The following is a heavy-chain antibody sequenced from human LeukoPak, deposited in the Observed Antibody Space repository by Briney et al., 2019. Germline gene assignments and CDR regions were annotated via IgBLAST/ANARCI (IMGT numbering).Heavy chain of an antibody. D-gene: IGHD3-22*01. CDR1: GFTFGIYS. J-gene: IGHJ4*02. CDR3: ARVVVDYYDSSGYYQSFDY. Sequence: GGSLRLSCAASGFTFGIYSMNWVRQAPGKGLEWVSYISSTGTTIYYADSVKGRFTISRDNAKNSLYLQMNSLRAEDTAMYYCARVVVDYYDSSGYYQSFDYWGQGTLVTVSS. CDR2: ISSTGTTI. V-gene: IGHV3-48*04.